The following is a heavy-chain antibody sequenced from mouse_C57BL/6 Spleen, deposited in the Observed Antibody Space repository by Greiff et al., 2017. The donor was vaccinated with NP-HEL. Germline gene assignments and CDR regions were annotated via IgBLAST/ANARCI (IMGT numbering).Heavy chain of an antibody. CDR3: ARRGDYDYDNAMDY. CDR2: IYPGSGST. Sequence: VQLQQPGAELVKPGASVKMSCKASGYTFTSYWITWVKQRPGQGLEWIGDIYPGSGSTNYNEKFKSKATLTVDTSSSTAYMQLSSLTSEDSAVYYCARRGDYDYDNAMDYWGQGTSVTVSS. V-gene: IGHV1-55*01. CDR1: GYTFTSYW. J-gene: IGHJ4*01. D-gene: IGHD2-4*01.